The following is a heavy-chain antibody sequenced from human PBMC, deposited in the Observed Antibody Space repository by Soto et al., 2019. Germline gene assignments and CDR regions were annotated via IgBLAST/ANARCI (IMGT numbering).Heavy chain of an antibody. D-gene: IGHD3-22*01. Sequence: GGSLRLSCAASGFTVSSNYMSWVRQAPGKGLEWVSVIYSGGSTYYADSVKGRFTISRDNSKNTLYLQMNSLRAEDTAVYYCARDLYDSSGYYPYWGQGTLVTVS. J-gene: IGHJ4*02. CDR1: GFTVSSNY. CDR3: ARDLYDSSGYYPY. CDR2: IYSGGST. V-gene: IGHV3-53*01.